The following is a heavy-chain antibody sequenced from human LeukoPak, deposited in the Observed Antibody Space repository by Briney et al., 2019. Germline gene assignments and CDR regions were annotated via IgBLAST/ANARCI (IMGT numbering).Heavy chain of an antibody. Sequence: SETLSLTCTVSGYSISSGYYSGWIRQPPGKGLEWTGSIDHSGSTYYNPSLKSRITISVDTSKNQFSLKLSSVTAADTAVYYCARDSALAQAVMFDYWGQGTLVTVSS. V-gene: IGHV4-38-2*02. CDR3: ARDSALAQAVMFDY. D-gene: IGHD6-19*01. CDR1: GYSISSGYY. J-gene: IGHJ4*02. CDR2: IDHSGST.